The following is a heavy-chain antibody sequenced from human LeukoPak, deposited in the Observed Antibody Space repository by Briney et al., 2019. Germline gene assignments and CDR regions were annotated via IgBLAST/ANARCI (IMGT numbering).Heavy chain of an antibody. CDR1: GGSISSSSAY. Sequence: SETLSLTCTVSGGSISSSSAYWGWIRQPPGKGLELVGSIYYSKNTYYNPSLKSRVTISADTSKNQFSLTLGSVSATDTAVYYCVSPRGFSYGYFDYWGQGTLVTVSS. V-gene: IGHV4-39*01. J-gene: IGHJ4*02. CDR2: IYYSKNT. CDR3: VSPRGFSYGYFDY. D-gene: IGHD5-18*01.